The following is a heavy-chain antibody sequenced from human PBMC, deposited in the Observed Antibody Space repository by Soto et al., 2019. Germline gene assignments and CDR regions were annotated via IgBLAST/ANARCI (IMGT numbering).Heavy chain of an antibody. D-gene: IGHD2-2*01. CDR3: ARNEYQLQSYDY. J-gene: IGHJ4*02. Sequence: QVQLVQSGAAVKKPGSSVKVSCKASGGTFSSYAISWVRQAPGQGLEWMGGIIPIFGTANYAQKFQGRGTMTADESTSTAYRELSSLRSEDTAVYYCARNEYQLQSYDYWGQGTLVTVSS. CDR2: IIPIFGTA. CDR1: GGTFSSYA. V-gene: IGHV1-69*01.